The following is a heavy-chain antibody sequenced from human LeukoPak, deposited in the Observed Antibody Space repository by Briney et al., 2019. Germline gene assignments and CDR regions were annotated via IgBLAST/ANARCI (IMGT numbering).Heavy chain of an antibody. CDR1: GFTFSSYG. J-gene: IGHJ4*02. D-gene: IGHD3-16*02. V-gene: IGHV3-30*18. Sequence: GGSLRLSCAASGFTFSSYGMHWVRQAPGKGLEWVAVISYDGSNKYYADSVRGRFTISRDNSKNTLYLQMNSLRAEDTAVYYCAKGHGNWVIYEYWGQGTLVTVSS. CDR2: ISYDGSNK. CDR3: AKGHGNWVIYEY.